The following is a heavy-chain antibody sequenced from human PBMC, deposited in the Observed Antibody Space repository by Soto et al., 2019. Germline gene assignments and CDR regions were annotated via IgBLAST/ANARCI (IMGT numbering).Heavy chain of an antibody. V-gene: IGHV3-23*01. CDR2: ISGSGGST. CDR1: GFTFSSYA. CDR3: AKDPSDIVVVPAADYGDYTGY. Sequence: EVQLLESGGGLVQPGGSLRLSCAASGFTFSSYAMSWVRQAPGKGLEWVSGISGSGGSTYYADSVKGRFTISRDNSKNTLYSQMNSLRAEDTAVYYCAKDPSDIVVVPAADYGDYTGYWGQGTLVTVSS. J-gene: IGHJ4*02. D-gene: IGHD2-2*01.